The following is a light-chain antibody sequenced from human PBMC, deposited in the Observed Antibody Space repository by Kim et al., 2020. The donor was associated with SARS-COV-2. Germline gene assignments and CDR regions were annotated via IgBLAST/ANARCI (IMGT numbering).Light chain of an antibody. V-gene: IGLV2-14*03. J-gene: IGLJ3*02. CDR3: ASYTTAYTWV. CDR2: DVN. Sequence: GQSITISCTGTSSDVGAYDFVSWFQYRPGTAPKLMIYDVNERPSGVSNRFFGSKSGKTASLTMSGLQAEDEADYYCASYTTAYTWVFGGGTQLTVL. CDR1: SSDVGAYDF.